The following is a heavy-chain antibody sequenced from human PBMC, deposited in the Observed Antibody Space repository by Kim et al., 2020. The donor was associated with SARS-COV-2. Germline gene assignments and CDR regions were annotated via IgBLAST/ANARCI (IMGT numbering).Heavy chain of an antibody. J-gene: IGHJ4*02. CDR2: INAGNGNT. Sequence: ASVKVSCKASGYTFTSYAMHWVRQAPGQRLEWMGWINAGNGNTKYSQKFQGRVTITRDTSASTAYMELSSLRSEDTAVYYCARWKGHGAIVPGDYWGQGTLVTVSS. CDR1: GYTFTSYA. CDR3: ARWKGHGAIVPGDY. D-gene: IGHD2-8*01. V-gene: IGHV1-3*01.